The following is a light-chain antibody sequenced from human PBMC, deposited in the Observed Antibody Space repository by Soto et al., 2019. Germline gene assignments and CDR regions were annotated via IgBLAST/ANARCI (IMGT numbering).Light chain of an antibody. J-gene: IGLJ1*01. CDR3: SSYTSSITLV. CDR1: SSDVGGYHY. Sequence: QSALTQPRSVSGSPGQSVTLSCTGTSSDVGGYHYVSWYQHHPGKAPKIIIYDVNKRPSGVPDRFSGSKSGNTASLTISGRQAEDEADYYCSSYTSSITLVFGTGTKLTVL. CDR2: DVN. V-gene: IGLV2-11*01.